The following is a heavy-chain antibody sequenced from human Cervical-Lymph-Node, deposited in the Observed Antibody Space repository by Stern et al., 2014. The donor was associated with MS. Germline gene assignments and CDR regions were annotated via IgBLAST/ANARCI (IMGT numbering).Heavy chain of an antibody. J-gene: IGHJ5*02. V-gene: IGHV4-59*01. CDR1: GGSLSDYY. CDR3: AREVRFSYSSDWFGP. CDR2: ISDTGST. Sequence: QVQLVESGPGLVKPSEALSLTCTVSGGSLSDYYWSWIRQPPGKGLEWIGYISDTGSTNYNPSLKSRVTISVDTSRNQFSLKLNSVTAADTAVYYCAREVRFSYSSDWFGPWGQGTLVTVSS. D-gene: IGHD6-25*01.